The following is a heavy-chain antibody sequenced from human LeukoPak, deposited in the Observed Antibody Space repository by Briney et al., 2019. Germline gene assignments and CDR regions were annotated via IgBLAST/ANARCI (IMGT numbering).Heavy chain of an antibody. V-gene: IGHV4-30-4*08. CDR3: ARTVATPVWYFDL. J-gene: IGHJ2*01. CDR1: GGSISSGDYY. Sequence: SQTLSLTCTVSGGSISSGDYYWSWIRQPPGKGLEWIRYIYYSGSTYYNPSLKSRVTISVDTSKNQFSLKLSSVTAADTAVYYCARTVATPVWYFDLWGRGTLVTVSS. CDR2: IYYSGST. D-gene: IGHD4-23*01.